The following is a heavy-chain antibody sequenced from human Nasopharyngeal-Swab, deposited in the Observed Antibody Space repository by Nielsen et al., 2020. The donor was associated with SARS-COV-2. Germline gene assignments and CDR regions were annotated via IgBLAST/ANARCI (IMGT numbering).Heavy chain of an antibody. D-gene: IGHD2-2*01. V-gene: IGHV1-58*01. CDR3: AAPDCSSTSCYDAFDI. CDR2: IVVGSGNT. CDR1: GFTFTSSA. Sequence: SVKVSCKASGFTFTSSAVQWVRQARGQRLEWIGWIVVGSGNTNYAQKFQERVTITRDMSTSTAYMELSSLRSEDTAMYYCAAPDCSSTSCYDAFDIWGQGTMVTVSS. J-gene: IGHJ3*02.